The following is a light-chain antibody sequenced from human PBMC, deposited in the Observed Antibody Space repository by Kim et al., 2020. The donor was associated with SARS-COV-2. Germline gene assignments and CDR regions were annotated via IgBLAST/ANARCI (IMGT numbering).Light chain of an antibody. CDR1: EDIGKY. V-gene: IGKV1-33*01. CDR2: DAS. J-gene: IGKJ5*01. Sequence: ASVGDRVTITCQASEDIGKYLTWYQQKPGKAPNRLIYDASNSQRGVPSRFGGSGSGTEFTLTISGLQPEDIATYYCQQHDNLPPTFGQGTRLEIK. CDR3: QQHDNLPPT.